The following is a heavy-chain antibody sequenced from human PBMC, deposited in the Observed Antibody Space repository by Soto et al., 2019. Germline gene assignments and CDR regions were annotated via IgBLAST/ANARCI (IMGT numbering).Heavy chain of an antibody. D-gene: IGHD3-10*01. CDR1: GQTFNRYW. CDR2: IKQDGSEE. Sequence: DVQLAESGGGLVQPGGSLRLSCVASGQTFNRYWMSWVRQAPGKGLEWVANIKQDGSEEYYVDSVKGRFTISRDNAKKSLYLQMNSLRAEDTAMYYCVRSQFESWSFAFYGMDVWGQGTRVIVS. V-gene: IGHV3-7*03. CDR3: VRSQFESWSFAFYGMDV. J-gene: IGHJ6*02.